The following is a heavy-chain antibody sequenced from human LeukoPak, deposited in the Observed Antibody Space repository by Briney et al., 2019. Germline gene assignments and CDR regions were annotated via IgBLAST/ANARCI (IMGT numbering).Heavy chain of an antibody. J-gene: IGHJ6*03. D-gene: IGHD5-18*01. CDR1: GGSISSSSYY. CDR3: VGRYSYGSYYYYYYYMDV. V-gene: IGHV4-39*07. CDR2: IYYSGST. Sequence: SETLSLTCTVSGGSISSSSYYWGWIRQPPGKGLEWIGSIYYSGSTSYNPSLKSRVTMTVDTSKSQFSLKLSSVTAADTAVYYCVGRYSYGSYYYYYYYMDVWGKGTTVTVSS.